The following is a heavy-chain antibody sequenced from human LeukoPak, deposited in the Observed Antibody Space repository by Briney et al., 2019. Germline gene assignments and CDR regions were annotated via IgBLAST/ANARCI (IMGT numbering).Heavy chain of an antibody. J-gene: IGHJ4*02. Sequence: PSETLSLTCAVSGGSISSGGYSWSWIRQPPGKGLEWIGYIYRSGSTYYNPSLKSRVTISVDRSKNQFSLKLSSVTAADTAVYYCARGIVPAALFDYWGQGTLVTVSS. V-gene: IGHV4-30-2*01. CDR3: ARGIVPAALFDY. CDR2: IYRSGST. D-gene: IGHD2-2*01. CDR1: GGSISSGGYS.